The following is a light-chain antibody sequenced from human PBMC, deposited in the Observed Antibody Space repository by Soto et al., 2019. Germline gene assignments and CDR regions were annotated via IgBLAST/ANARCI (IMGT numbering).Light chain of an antibody. CDR1: QSVRSSS. CDR3: QHYGT. V-gene: IGKV3-20*01. CDR2: GSS. Sequence: ETVLTQSPGTLSLSPGERATLSCRASQSVRSSSLAWYQQKPGQAPRLLIYGSSSRATGIPDRFSGSGSGTDFTLTIDRLEPEDFALYYCQHYGTFGQGTKVEVK. J-gene: IGKJ1*01.